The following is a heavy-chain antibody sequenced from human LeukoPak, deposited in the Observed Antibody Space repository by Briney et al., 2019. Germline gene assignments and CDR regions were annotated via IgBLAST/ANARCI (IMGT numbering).Heavy chain of an antibody. CDR2: IYHSGST. V-gene: IGHV4-30-2*01. D-gene: IGHD3-16*02. Sequence: SETLSLTCAVSGVSISSGGYSWSWIRQPPGKGLEWIGYIYHSGSTYYNPSLKSRVSISVERTKNQFSLKLSSVTAPDTAVYYCARGGGVIGLFDYWGQGTLVTVSS. CDR3: ARGGGVIGLFDY. CDR1: GVSISSGGYS. J-gene: IGHJ4*02.